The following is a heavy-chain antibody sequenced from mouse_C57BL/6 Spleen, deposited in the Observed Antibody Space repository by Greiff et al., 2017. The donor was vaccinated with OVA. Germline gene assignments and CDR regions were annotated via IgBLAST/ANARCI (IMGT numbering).Heavy chain of an antibody. J-gene: IGHJ1*03. CDR3: TRGPLTGSYWYFDV. Sequence: EVKLVESGEGLVKPGGSLKLSCAASGFTFSSYAMSWVRQTPEKRLEWVAYISSGGDYIYYADTVKGRFTISRDNARNTLYLQMSSLKSEDTAMYYCTRGPLTGSYWYFDVWGTGTTVTVSS. CDR2: ISSGGDYI. V-gene: IGHV5-9-1*02. CDR1: GFTFSSYA.